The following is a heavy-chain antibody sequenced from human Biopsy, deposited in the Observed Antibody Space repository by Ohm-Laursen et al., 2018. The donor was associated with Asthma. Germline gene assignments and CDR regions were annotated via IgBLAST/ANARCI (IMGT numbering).Heavy chain of an antibody. CDR1: GFTFGGYW. Sequence: SLRLSCTASGFTFGGYWMSWVRQVPGKGLEWVANIKHDGTEKNHVDSLKGRFTISRDNSKNMVYLQMNSLRPEDTAVYYCAKDRVAGRSYYFDYWGQGSLVSVSS. V-gene: IGHV3-7*01. CDR2: IKHDGTEK. J-gene: IGHJ4*02. D-gene: IGHD6-13*01. CDR3: AKDRVAGRSYYFDY.